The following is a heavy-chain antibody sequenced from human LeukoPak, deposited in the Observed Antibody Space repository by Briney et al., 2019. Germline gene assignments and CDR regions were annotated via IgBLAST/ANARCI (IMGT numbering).Heavy chain of an antibody. CDR1: GFTVSSNY. J-gene: IGHJ4*02. CDR2: IYTSGST. CDR3: ARVSIAVATHDY. D-gene: IGHD6-19*01. V-gene: IGHV4-4*07. Sequence: PGGSLRLSCAASGFTVSSNYMSWIRQPAGKGLEWIGRIYTSGSTNYNPSLKSRVTISVDTSKNQFSLKLSSVTAADTAVYYCARVSIAVATHDYWGQGTLVTVSS.